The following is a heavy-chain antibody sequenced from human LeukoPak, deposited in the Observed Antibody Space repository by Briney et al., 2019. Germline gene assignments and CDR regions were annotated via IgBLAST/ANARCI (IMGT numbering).Heavy chain of an antibody. CDR3: ARRTGDGAFDI. Sequence: ASVKVSCTASGYTFTDNHMHWVRQGPGQGLEWMGWISPNSGGTNYAQKFRGRVTMTRDTSLSTAYMELSGLTPDDTAFYYCARRTGDGAFDIWGQGTVVTVSS. D-gene: IGHD7-27*01. J-gene: IGHJ3*02. CDR2: ISPNSGGT. CDR1: GYTFTDNH. V-gene: IGHV1-2*02.